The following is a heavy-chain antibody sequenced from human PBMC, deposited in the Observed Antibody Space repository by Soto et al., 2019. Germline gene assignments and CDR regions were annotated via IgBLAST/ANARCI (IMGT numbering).Heavy chain of an antibody. Sequence: QAPLVESGGGVVQPGRSLRLSCAASGFAFSSDGMHWVRRAPGTGLEWVGVISYDGSLQHYANSVKGPFTISRDSSKNVVLLQMSSLRAEDTAVYYCVSYRRYGHASVPYSWGQGTLVSVSS. D-gene: IGHD5-18*01. CDR2: ISYDGSLQ. J-gene: IGHJ4*02. CDR3: VSYRRYGHASVPYS. CDR1: GFAFSSDG. V-gene: IGHV3-30*03.